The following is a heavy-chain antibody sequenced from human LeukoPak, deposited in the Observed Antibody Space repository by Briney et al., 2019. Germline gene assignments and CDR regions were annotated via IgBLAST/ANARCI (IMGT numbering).Heavy chain of an antibody. CDR1: GFTFSSYA. J-gene: IGHJ4*02. V-gene: IGHV3-23*01. CDR2: ICGSGGST. D-gene: IGHD5/OR15-5a*01. CDR3: AKRGRQGLKFDY. Sequence: SGGSLRLSCAASGFTFSSYAMNWVRQAPGKGLEWVSAICGSGGSTYYADSVKGRFTISRDNSKNTLYMQMNSLRAEDTAVYYCAKRGRQGLKFDYWGQGTLVTVSS.